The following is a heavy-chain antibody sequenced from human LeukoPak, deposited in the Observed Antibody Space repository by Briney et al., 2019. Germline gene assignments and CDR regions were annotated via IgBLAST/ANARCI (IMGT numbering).Heavy chain of an antibody. CDR2: ISGSGGST. Sequence: GGSLRLSCAASGFTFSSYAMSWVRQAPGKGLEWVSAISGSGGSTYCADSVKGRFAISRDNSKNTLYLQMNSLRAEDTAVYYCAKNPKETSGYYSYFDYWGQGTLVTVSS. V-gene: IGHV3-23*01. J-gene: IGHJ4*02. D-gene: IGHD3-22*01. CDR3: AKNPKETSGYYSYFDY. CDR1: GFTFSSYA.